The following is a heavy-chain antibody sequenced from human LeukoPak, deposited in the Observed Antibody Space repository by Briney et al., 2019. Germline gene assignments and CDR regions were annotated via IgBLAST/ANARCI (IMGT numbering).Heavy chain of an antibody. J-gene: IGHJ6*02. D-gene: IGHD2-21*01. CDR3: ARARGDLAYYYYGMDV. CDR2: IYYSGST. V-gene: IGHV4-59*01. CDR1: GGSISSYY. Sequence: PSETLSLTCTVSGGSISSYYWSWIRQPPGKGLEWIGYIYYSGSTNYNPSLKSRVAISVDTSKNQFSLKLSSVTAADTAVYYCARARGDLAYYYYGMDVWGQGTTVTVSS.